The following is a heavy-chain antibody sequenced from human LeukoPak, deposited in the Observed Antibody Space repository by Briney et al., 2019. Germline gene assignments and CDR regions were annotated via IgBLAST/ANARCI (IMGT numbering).Heavy chain of an antibody. CDR3: ARDLPIWSRSWSNPYDFWSGYRPLYYYGMDV. D-gene: IGHD3-3*01. J-gene: IGHJ6*02. CDR1: GYTFTSYG. Sequence: GASVKVSCKASGYTFTSYGISWVRQAPGQGLEWMGWISAYNGNTNYAQKLQGRVTMTTDTSTSTAYMELRSLRSDDTAVYYCARDLPIWSRSWSNPYDFWSGYRPLYYYGMDVWGQGTTATVSS. V-gene: IGHV1-18*01. CDR2: ISAYNGNT.